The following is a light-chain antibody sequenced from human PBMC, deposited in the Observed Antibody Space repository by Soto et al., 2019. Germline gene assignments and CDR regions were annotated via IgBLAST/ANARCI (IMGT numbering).Light chain of an antibody. CDR3: QHRARSVGT. CDR1: QSASSSY. CDR2: GAS. J-gene: IGKJ1*01. Sequence: EIVLTQSPGTLSLSPGERATVSCRASQSASSSYFAWYQQKPGQAPRLLISGASNRATGIPDRLSGSGSGTDFTLTISRPEPEECAVYYCQHRARSVGTFGQGTRVDIQ. V-gene: IGKV3-20*01.